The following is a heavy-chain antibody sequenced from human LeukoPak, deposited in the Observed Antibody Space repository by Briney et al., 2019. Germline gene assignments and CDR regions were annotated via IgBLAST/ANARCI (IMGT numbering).Heavy chain of an antibody. CDR2: IKQDGSEK. J-gene: IGHJ4*02. Sequence: GGSLRLSCAASGFTFSSYWMSWVRQAPGKGLEWVANIKQDGSEKYYVDSVKGRFTISRDNAKSSLYLQMNSLRAEDTAVYYCAREGRYCSGGSCPTFDYWGQGTLVTVSS. V-gene: IGHV3-7*01. CDR1: GFTFSSYW. CDR3: AREGRYCSGGSCPTFDY. D-gene: IGHD2-15*01.